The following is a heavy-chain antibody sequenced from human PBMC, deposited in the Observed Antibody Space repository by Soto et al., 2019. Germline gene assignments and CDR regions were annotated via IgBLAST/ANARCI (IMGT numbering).Heavy chain of an antibody. J-gene: IGHJ3*02. Sequence: QVQLQESGPGLVKPSETLSLTCTVSGGSIRSYYWSWIRQPPGKGLEWIGYIYYSASTNYNPSLRSRVTISVDTSKNQFSLKMSSVTAADTAVYYCARLYGLDAFDIWGQGTMVTVSS. CDR1: GGSIRSYY. V-gene: IGHV4-59*08. CDR2: IYYSAST. D-gene: IGHD3-16*02. CDR3: ARLYGLDAFDI.